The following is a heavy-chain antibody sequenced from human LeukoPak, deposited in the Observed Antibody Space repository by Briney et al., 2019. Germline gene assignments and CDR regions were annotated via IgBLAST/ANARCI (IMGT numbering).Heavy chain of an antibody. D-gene: IGHD2-15*01. Sequence: SETLSLTCTVSGGSISSSSYYWGWIRQPPGKGLEWIGEINHSGSTNYNPSLKSRVTISVDTSKNQFSLKLSSVTAADTAVYYCAVLNSYCSGGSCDYYYGIDVWGQGTTVTVSS. J-gene: IGHJ6*02. V-gene: IGHV4-39*07. CDR1: GGSISSSSYY. CDR3: AVLNSYCSGGSCDYYYGIDV. CDR2: INHSGST.